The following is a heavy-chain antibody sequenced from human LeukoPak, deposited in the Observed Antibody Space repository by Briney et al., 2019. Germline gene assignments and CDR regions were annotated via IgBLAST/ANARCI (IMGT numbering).Heavy chain of an antibody. CDR3: ARDLPNY. J-gene: IGHJ4*02. Sequence: GRCLRLSWAAAGFTFSTYSINCVRQPPGKRLEWVSSIIIIISYIYYADSMTGRLTISRDNAKNSLYLQTNSLRAEDTAVYYCARDLPNYWGQGTPVTVSS. CDR2: IIIIISYI. V-gene: IGHV3-21*01. CDR1: GFTFSTYS.